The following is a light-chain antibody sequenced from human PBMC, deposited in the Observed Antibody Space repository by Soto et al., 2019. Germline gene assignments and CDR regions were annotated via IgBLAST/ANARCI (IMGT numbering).Light chain of an antibody. CDR1: QDISSSY. Sequence: EIVLTQSPGTLSLSPGEIATLSCRASQDISSSYLAWYQQKLGQAPRLLIYGASSRATGIPDRFSGSGSGTDFTLTISRLEPEDFAVYYCQQYGASPPWTFGQGTKVEIK. V-gene: IGKV3-20*01. J-gene: IGKJ1*01. CDR3: QQYGASPPWT. CDR2: GAS.